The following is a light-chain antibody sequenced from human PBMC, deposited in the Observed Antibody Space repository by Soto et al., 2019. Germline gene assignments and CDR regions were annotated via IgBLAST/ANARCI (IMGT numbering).Light chain of an antibody. CDR1: QSVSSN. J-gene: IGKJ3*01. CDR3: QQYNSWPPDT. CDR2: GAS. Sequence: EIVMTQSPATLSVSPGERATLSCRASQSVSSNLAWYQQKPGQAPRLLIYGASTRATGIPARFSGSGSGTAFTLTISSLQAEDVAVYYCQQYNSWPPDTFGPGTKVDIK. V-gene: IGKV3-15*01.